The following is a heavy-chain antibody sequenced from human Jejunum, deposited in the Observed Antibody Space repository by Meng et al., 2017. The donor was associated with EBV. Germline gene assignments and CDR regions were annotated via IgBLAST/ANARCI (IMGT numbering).Heavy chain of an antibody. CDR2: IFPSYGPA. D-gene: IGHD1-20*01. J-gene: IGHJ2*01. CDR1: PRSVRIYA. V-gene: IGHV1-69*01. Sequence: GSSVHAVARRSPRSVRIYAGGWARRPPGQGREWMGWIFPSYGPANYAHNRRGIVIMTADETTRSAYMERCSPRSEDTAFYYCASLTGSGWWDFDLWGRGTLVTVSS. CDR3: ASLTGSGWWDFDL.